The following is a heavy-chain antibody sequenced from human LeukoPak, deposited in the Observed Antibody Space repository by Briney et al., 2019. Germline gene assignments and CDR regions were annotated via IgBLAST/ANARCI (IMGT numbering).Heavy chain of an antibody. CDR2: IIPIFGTA. D-gene: IGHD1-14*01. V-gene: IGHV1-69*05. J-gene: IGHJ3*02. CDR3: ARGKNPGNPGGAFDI. CDR1: GGTFSSYA. Sequence: SVKVSCKASGGTFSSYAISWVRQAPGQGLEWMGGIIPIFGTANYAQKFQGRVTITTDESTSTAYMELSSLRSEDTAVYYCARGKNPGNPGGAFDIWGQGTMVTVSS.